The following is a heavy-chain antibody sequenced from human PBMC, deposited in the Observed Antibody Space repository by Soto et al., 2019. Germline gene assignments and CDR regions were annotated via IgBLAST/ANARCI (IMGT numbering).Heavy chain of an antibody. V-gene: IGHV1-18*01. D-gene: IGHD3-10*01. CDR3: ARDPGGLWFGELLGRGMDV. J-gene: IGHJ6*02. Sequence: QVQLVQSGAEVKKPGASVKVSCKASGYTFTSYGISWVRQAPGQGLEWMGWISAYNGNTNYAQKLQGRVTMTTDTSTSTAYMALRSLRSDDTAVYYCARDPGGLWFGELLGRGMDVWGQGTTVTVSS. CDR1: GYTFTSYG. CDR2: ISAYNGNT.